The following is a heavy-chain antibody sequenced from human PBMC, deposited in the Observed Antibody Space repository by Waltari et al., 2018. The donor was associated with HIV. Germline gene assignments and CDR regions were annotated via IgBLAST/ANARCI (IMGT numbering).Heavy chain of an antibody. Sequence: VQLVESGGGLVQPGFTFSRNTMNWVRQAPGKGLEWLSTITSDSTTIHYADSVKGRFTISRDNAKNSVFLQMSSLRDEDTAVYYCASARVGTAYFDYWGQGTLVTVSS. CDR3: ASARVGTAYFDY. V-gene: IGHV3-48*02. CDR1: FTFSRNT. CDR2: ITSDSTTI. J-gene: IGHJ4*02. D-gene: IGHD2-15*01.